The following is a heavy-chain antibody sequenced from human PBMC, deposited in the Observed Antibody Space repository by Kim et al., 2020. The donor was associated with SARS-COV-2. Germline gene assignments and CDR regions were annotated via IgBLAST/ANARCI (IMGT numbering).Heavy chain of an antibody. CDR3: AAGVATINNFDY. V-gene: IGHV3-30*01. Sequence: YYAASGKCRFTSARDNSKNTLYLQMNSLRAEDTAVYYCAAGVATINNFDYWGQGTLVTVSS. J-gene: IGHJ4*02. D-gene: IGHD5-12*01.